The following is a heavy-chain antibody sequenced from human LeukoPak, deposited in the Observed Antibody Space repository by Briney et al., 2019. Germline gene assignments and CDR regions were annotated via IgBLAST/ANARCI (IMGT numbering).Heavy chain of an antibody. CDR2: IYYSGST. V-gene: IGHV4-39*01. J-gene: IGHJ4*02. Sequence: PSETLSLTCTVSGGSISSSSYYWGWLRQPPGKGLEWIGSIYYSGSTYYNPSLKSRVTISVDTSKNQFSLKLSSVTAADTAVYYCARTVVVNYFDYWGQGTLVTVSS. CDR1: GGSISSSSYY. D-gene: IGHD3-22*01. CDR3: ARTVVVNYFDY.